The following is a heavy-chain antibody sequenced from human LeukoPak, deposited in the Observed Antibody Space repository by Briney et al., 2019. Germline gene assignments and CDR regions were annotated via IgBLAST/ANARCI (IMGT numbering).Heavy chain of an antibody. CDR2: ISAYNGNT. Sequence: ASVKVSCKASGYTSTGNGISWVRQAPGQGLEWMGWISAYNGNTNYAQKLQGRVTMTTDTSTSTAYMELRSLRSDDTAVYYCARGSCGNYFLGCFGWGTAGGGYYYRMDVWGQGTTVTVSS. CDR1: GYTSTGNG. V-gene: IGHV1-18*01. CDR3: ARGSCGNYFLGCFGWGTAGGGYYYRMDV. J-gene: IGHJ6*02. D-gene: IGHD1-26*01.